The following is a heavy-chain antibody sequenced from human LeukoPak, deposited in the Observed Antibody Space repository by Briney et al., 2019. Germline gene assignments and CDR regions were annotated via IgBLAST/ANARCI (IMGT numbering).Heavy chain of an antibody. CDR3: ARGRKGSSGAFDI. V-gene: IGHV4-4*07. CDR2: IDTSGNT. Sequence: PSETLSLTCTVSGGSISSYYWSWIRQPAGKGLEWIGRIDTSGNTNYKPSLKSRVTMSVDTSKNQFSLKLSSVTAADTAVYYCARGRKGSSGAFDIWGQGTMVTVSS. CDR1: GGSISSYY. J-gene: IGHJ3*02. D-gene: IGHD1-26*01.